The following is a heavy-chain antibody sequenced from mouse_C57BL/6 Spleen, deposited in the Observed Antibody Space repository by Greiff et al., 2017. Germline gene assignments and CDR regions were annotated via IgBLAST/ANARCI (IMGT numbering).Heavy chain of an antibody. Sequence: VQLHQSGPELVKPGASVKISCKASGYAFSSSWMNWVKQRPGKGLEWIGRIYPGDGDTNYNGKFKGKATLTADKSSSTAYMQLSSLTSEDSAVYFCAREGATSYYFDYWGQGTTLTVSS. V-gene: IGHV1-82*01. CDR2: IYPGDGDT. CDR3: AREGATSYYFDY. J-gene: IGHJ2*01. CDR1: GYAFSSSW. D-gene: IGHD3-1*01.